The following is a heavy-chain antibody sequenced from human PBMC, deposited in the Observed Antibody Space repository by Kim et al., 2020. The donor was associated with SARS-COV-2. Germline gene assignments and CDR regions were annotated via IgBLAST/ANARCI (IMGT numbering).Heavy chain of an antibody. CDR2: IYYSGST. D-gene: IGHD6-13*01. CDR3: ARGNSSFYYYYVMDV. J-gene: IGHJ6*02. CDR1: GGFISSYY. Sequence: SETLSLTCTVSGGFISSYYWSWIRQPPGKGLEWIGYIYYSGSTNYNPSLKSRVTISVYTSKNQFSLKLSSVTAADTAVYYCARGNSSFYYYYVMDVWGQGASVTVS. V-gene: IGHV4-59*01.